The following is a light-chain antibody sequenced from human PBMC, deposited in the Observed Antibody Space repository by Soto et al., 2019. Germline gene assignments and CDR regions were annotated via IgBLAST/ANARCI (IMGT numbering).Light chain of an antibody. V-gene: IGLV2-14*01. J-gene: IGLJ1*01. Sequence: QSALTQPASVSGSPGQSITISCTGTSSDVGGYNYVSWYEQHPGKAPKLIIYEVSNRPSGVSNRFSGSKSGNTASLTISGLEADDEAYYYCSSYASDRNLVFGTGTKLTVL. CDR3: SSYASDRNLV. CDR2: EVS. CDR1: SSDVGGYNY.